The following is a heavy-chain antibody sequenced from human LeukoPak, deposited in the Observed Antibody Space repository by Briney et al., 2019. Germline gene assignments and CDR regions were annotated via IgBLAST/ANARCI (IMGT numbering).Heavy chain of an antibody. D-gene: IGHD3-22*01. Sequence: EASVKVSCKASGYTFSNFGISWVRQAPGQGLEWMGWISAYNGNTKYAQKPQGRVTMTTDTSTSTAYMELRSLRSDDTAIYYCARDIYYYDSSAYYYFDYWGQGTLVTVSS. V-gene: IGHV1-18*01. CDR2: ISAYNGNT. J-gene: IGHJ4*02. CDR3: ARDIYYYDSSAYYYFDY. CDR1: GYTFSNFG.